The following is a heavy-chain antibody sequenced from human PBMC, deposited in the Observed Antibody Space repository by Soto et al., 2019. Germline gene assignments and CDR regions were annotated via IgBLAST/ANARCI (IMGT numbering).Heavy chain of an antibody. D-gene: IGHD6-13*01. CDR1: GTPSNTYA. Sequence: QVQLVQSGVGGKDPGSWLRVQCKPTGTPSNTYALNGWEQAPGQGLEWMGRISPLFSTTNYAQKFQGRVTIGADELTTIVYLEVSNLESEDTAMYYCAASSSVAAAGYFKFWGQGTLVTVSP. CDR3: AASSSVAAAGYFKF. J-gene: IGHJ4*02. V-gene: IGHV1-69*01. CDR2: ISPLFSTT.